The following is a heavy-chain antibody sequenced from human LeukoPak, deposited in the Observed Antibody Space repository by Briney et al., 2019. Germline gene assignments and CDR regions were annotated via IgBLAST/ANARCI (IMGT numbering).Heavy chain of an antibody. Sequence: SETLSLTCAVYGGSFSGNFWTWIRQPPGKGLEWIGEINHSGSTNYNPSLKSRVTISVDTSKNHFYLKLSSVTAADTAVYYCARGPPLTYDGSGYYFFDYWGQGTLVTVSS. CDR2: INHSGST. J-gene: IGHJ4*02. CDR1: GGSFSGNF. D-gene: IGHD3-22*01. CDR3: ARGPPLTYDGSGYYFFDY. V-gene: IGHV4-34*01.